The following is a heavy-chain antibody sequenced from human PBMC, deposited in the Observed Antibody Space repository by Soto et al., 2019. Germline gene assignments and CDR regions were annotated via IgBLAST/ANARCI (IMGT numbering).Heavy chain of an antibody. D-gene: IGHD4-17*01. CDR3: VRPTTTATWAAFNI. CDR1: GGSISSYY. Sequence: QVQLQESGPGLVKPSETLSLTCTVSGGSISSYYWSWIRQPPGKGLEWIGYIHYSGSTNYNPSLKSRVTISVDTSKNQFSLKLTSVTAADTAVYYCVRPTTTATWAAFNIWGQGTMVTVSS. J-gene: IGHJ3*02. V-gene: IGHV4-59*08. CDR2: IHYSGST.